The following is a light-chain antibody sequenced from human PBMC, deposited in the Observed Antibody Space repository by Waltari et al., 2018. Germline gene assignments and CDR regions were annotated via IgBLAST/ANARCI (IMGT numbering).Light chain of an antibody. V-gene: IGKV3-15*01. CDR2: GAS. J-gene: IGKJ4*01. CDR1: QSVSSN. Sequence: EIVMTQSPATLSVSPGERATLSCRASQSVSSNLAWYQQNPGQAPRLLIYGASTRATGIPARFSGSGSGTEFTLTISSMQSEDFAVYYCQQYNNWLFTFGGGTKVEIK. CDR3: QQYNNWLFT.